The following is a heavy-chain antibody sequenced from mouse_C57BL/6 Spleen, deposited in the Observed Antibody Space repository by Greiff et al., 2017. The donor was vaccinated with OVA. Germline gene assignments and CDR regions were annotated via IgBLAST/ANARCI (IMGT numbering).Heavy chain of an antibody. CDR3: ARRKLYYGSSYAMDY. CDR2: ISSGSSTI. V-gene: IGHV5-17*01. D-gene: IGHD1-1*01. J-gene: IGHJ4*01. Sequence: DVMLVESGGGLVKPGGSLKLSCAASGFTFSDYGMHWVRQAPEKGLEWVAYISSGSSTIYYADTVKGRFTISRDNAKNTLFLQMTSLRSEDTAMYYCARRKLYYGSSYAMDYWGQGTSVTVSS. CDR1: GFTFSDYG.